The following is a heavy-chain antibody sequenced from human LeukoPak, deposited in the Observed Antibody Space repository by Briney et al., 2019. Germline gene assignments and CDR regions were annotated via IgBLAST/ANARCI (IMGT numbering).Heavy chain of an antibody. CDR2: IYSGGST. D-gene: IGHD3-3*01. V-gene: IGHV3-53*01. CDR1: GFTVSSNY. J-gene: IGHJ4*02. CDR3: ARTGGGDYDFWSGLRGYFDY. Sequence: GGSLRLSCAASGFTVSSNYMSWVRQAPGKGLEWVSVIYSGGSTYYADSVKGRFTISRDNSKNTLYLQMNSLRAEDTAVYYCARTGGGDYDFWSGLRGYFDYWGQGTLVTVSS.